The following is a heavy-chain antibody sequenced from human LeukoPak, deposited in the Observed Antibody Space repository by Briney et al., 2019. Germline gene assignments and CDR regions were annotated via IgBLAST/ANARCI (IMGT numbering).Heavy chain of an antibody. V-gene: IGHV3-11*01. Sequence: GGSLRLSCAASGFSVSNNYMSWVRQAPGKGLEWVSYISSSGSTIYYADSVKGRFTISRDNAKNSLYLQMNSLRAEDTAVYYCARVGFGGAFDIWGQGTMVTVSS. J-gene: IGHJ3*02. CDR1: GFSVSNNY. CDR2: ISSSGSTI. D-gene: IGHD3-16*01. CDR3: ARVGFGGAFDI.